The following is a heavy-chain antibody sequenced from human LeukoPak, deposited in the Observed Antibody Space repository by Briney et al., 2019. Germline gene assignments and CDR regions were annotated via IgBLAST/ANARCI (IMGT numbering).Heavy chain of an antibody. Sequence: SETLFITCAVYGGSFSGYYWSWIRQPPGKGLEWIGYFYDFGSTNYNPSLKSRVTISGDTSKNQFSLKLSSVTAEDTAVYYCARDRYQNWFDPWGQGTLVTVSS. V-gene: IGHV4-59*01. CDR3: ARDRYQNWFDP. CDR1: GGSFSGYY. J-gene: IGHJ5*02. D-gene: IGHD2-2*01. CDR2: FYDFGST.